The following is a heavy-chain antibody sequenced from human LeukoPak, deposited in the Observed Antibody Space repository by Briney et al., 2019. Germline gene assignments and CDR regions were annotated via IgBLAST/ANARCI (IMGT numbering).Heavy chain of an antibody. Sequence: TSETLSLTCAVYGGSFSGYYWSWIRQPPGKGLEWIGEINHSGSTNYNPSLKSRVTISVDTSKNQFSLKLSSVTAADTAVYYCARDRPGDYGEDYWGQGTLVTVSS. CDR1: GGSFSGYY. V-gene: IGHV4-34*01. J-gene: IGHJ4*02. CDR3: ARDRPGDYGEDY. D-gene: IGHD4-17*01. CDR2: INHSGST.